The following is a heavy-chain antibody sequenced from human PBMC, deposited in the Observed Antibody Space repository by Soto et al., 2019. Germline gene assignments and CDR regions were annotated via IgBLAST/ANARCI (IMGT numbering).Heavy chain of an antibody. D-gene: IGHD3-22*01. CDR2: INAGNGNT. CDR3: ARDHLIHYYDSGGYLYY. J-gene: IGHJ4*02. Sequence: QVQLVQSGAEVKKPGASVKASCKASGYTFTSYAMHWVRQAPGQRLEWMGWINAGNGNTKYSQKIQGRVTITRDTSASRAYMELSSLRSEDTAVYYCARDHLIHYYDSGGYLYYWGQGTLVAVSS. CDR1: GYTFTSYA. V-gene: IGHV1-3*01.